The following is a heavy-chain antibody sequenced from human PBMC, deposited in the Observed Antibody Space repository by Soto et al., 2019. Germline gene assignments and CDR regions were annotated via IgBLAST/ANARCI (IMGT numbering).Heavy chain of an antibody. J-gene: IGHJ4*02. CDR2: ITSDTNTI. D-gene: IGHD6-19*01. V-gene: IGHV3-48*02. CDR1: GFPFSIYS. CDR3: ARSVEGLFDY. Sequence: EVQLVESGGGLVQPGGSLRLTCVASGFPFSIYSMNWVRQAPGKGLEWSSYITSDTNTIKYADSVKGRFTISRDNAKNLVYLQMNSLRDEDTAVYFCARSVEGLFDYWGQVTVVTVSS.